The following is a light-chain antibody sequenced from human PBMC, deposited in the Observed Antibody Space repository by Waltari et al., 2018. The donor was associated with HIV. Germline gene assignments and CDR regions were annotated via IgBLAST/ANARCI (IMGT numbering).Light chain of an antibody. V-gene: IGLV3-21*04. CDR3: QVWDSSSDHVV. J-gene: IGLJ2*01. Sequence: SHVLTQPPSVSVAPGKTARITCGGNNIGSKSVHWYQQKPGQAPVLVIYYDSDRPSGLPERFSGANSGNTATLAISRVEAGDEADYYCQVWDSSSDHVVFGGGTKLTVL. CDR2: YDS. CDR1: NIGSKS.